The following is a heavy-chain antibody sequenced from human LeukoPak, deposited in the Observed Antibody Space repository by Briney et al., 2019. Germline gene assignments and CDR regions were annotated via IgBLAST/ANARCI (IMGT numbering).Heavy chain of an antibody. J-gene: IGHJ4*02. CDR3: ARVLEQWLVIFDY. CDR2: INPNSGGT. D-gene: IGHD6-19*01. Sequence: ASVKGSCKASGYTCTGYYMHWVRQAPGQELEWMGWINPNSGGTNYAQKFQGRVTMTRDTSISTAYMELSRLRSDDTAVYYCARVLEQWLVIFDYWGQGTLVTVSS. CDR1: GYTCTGYY. V-gene: IGHV1-2*02.